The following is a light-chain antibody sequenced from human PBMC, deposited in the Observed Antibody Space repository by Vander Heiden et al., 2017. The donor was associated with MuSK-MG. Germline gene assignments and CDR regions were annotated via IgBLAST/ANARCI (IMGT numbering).Light chain of an antibody. CDR2: DVS. CDR1: SSYVGGYDY. CDR3: CSYAGTHTSYVP. J-gene: IGLJ2*01. V-gene: IGLV2-11*01. Sequence: QSALTQPRSVSASPGQSGTSSFTGTSSYVGGYDYVSSYQQHPGKAPKLMSYDVSKQPSGVPGVLSGSKSGNTASLTISGLQPEDEADDSCCSYAGTHTSYVPFGGGTKLTVL.